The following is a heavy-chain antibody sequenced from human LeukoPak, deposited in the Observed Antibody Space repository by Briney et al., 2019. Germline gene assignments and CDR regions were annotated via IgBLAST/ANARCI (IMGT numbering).Heavy chain of an antibody. V-gene: IGHV3-11*04. Sequence: PGGSLRLSCAASGFTFSDYYMSWIRQAPGKGLEWVSYISSSGSTIYYADSVKGRFTISRDNAKNSLYLQMNSLRAEDTAVYYCARDTSQTTSYDSSSDAFDIWGQGTMVTVSS. CDR1: GFTFSDYY. CDR2: ISSSGSTI. D-gene: IGHD3-22*01. CDR3: ARDTSQTTSYDSSSDAFDI. J-gene: IGHJ3*02.